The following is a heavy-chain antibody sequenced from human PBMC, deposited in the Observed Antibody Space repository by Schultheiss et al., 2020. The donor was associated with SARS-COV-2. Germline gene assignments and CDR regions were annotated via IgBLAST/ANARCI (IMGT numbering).Heavy chain of an antibody. CDR3: AREDYYYYYGMDV. CDR2: IYYSGST. J-gene: IGHJ6*02. Sequence: SETLSLTCTVSGGSISSGDYYWSWIRQHPGKGLEWIGYIYYSGSTYYNPSLESRVTVSVDTSKNQFSLKLSSVTAVDTAVYYCAREDYYYYYGMDVWGQGTTVTVSS. V-gene: IGHV4-31*03. CDR1: GGSISSGDYY.